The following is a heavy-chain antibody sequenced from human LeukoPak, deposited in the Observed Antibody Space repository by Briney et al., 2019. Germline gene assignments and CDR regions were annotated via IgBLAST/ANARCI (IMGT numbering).Heavy chain of an antibody. CDR1: GGSVRSSSYY. V-gene: IGHV4-39*01. Sequence: SETLSLTCTVSGGSVRSSSYYWAWIRQPPGKGLEWIGNIHYTGSTYYNPSLNRRVTISIDTSKNQFSLRLSSVTAADTAVYYCARQTGSGLFILPGGQGTLVTVSS. J-gene: IGHJ4*02. CDR2: IHYTGST. D-gene: IGHD3/OR15-3a*01. CDR3: ARQTGSGLFILP.